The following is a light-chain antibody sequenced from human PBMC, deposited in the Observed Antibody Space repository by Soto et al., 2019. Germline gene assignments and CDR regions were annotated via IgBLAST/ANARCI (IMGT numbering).Light chain of an antibody. V-gene: IGKV1-5*03. J-gene: IGKJ1*01. CDR1: QSISSS. CDR3: QQYNSYSA. Sequence: DIQMTQSPSTLSASVGDRVTITCRASQSISSSLAWYQQKPGKAPKLLSYKASSLESGVPSRFSGRGSGTEFTLTLSSLQPDDFATYYCQQYNSYSAFGQGTKVEIK. CDR2: KAS.